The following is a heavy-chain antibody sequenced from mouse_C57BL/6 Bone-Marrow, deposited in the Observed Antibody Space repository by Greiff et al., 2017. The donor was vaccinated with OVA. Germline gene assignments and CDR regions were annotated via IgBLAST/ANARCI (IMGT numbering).Heavy chain of an antibody. J-gene: IGHJ2*01. CDR2: INPYNGGT. CDR3: ARVPTVVTFDY. CDR1: GYTFTDYY. Sequence: VQLQQSGPVLVKPGASVKMSCKASGYTFTDYYMNWVKQSHGKSLEWIGVINPYNGGTSYNQKFKGKATLTVDKSSSTAYMELNSLTSEDSAVYYCARVPTVVTFDYWGQGTTLTVSS. V-gene: IGHV1-19*01. D-gene: IGHD1-1*01.